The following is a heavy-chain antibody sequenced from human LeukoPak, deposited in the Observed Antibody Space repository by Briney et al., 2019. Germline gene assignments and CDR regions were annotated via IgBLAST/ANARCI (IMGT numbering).Heavy chain of an antibody. J-gene: IGHJ4*02. CDR3: AKRDLGY. CDR1: GFTFSTYA. Sequence: SGGSLRLSCAASGFTFSTYAMSWVRQAPEKGLEWVSTISSSGGSTYYADSVKGRFTISRDNSKNTVFLQMNSLRAEDTAVYYCAKRDLGYWGQGTLVTVSS. V-gene: IGHV3-23*01. CDR2: ISSSGGST.